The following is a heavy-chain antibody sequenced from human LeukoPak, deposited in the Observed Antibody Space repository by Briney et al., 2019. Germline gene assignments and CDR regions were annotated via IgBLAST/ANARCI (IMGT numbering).Heavy chain of an antibody. Sequence: SETLSLTCTVSGYSISSGNYWGWIRQPPGKGLEWIGSIYHSGSTYYNPSLKSRVTISVDTSKNQFSLKLSSVTAADTAVYYCARVYSSSWYVHQGFDPWGQGTLVTVSS. CDR3: ARVYSSSWYVHQGFDP. CDR2: IYHSGST. J-gene: IGHJ5*02. CDR1: GYSISSGNY. D-gene: IGHD6-13*01. V-gene: IGHV4-38-2*02.